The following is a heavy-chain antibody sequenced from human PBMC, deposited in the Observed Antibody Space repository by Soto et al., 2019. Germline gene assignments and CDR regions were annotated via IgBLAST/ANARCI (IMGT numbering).Heavy chain of an antibody. D-gene: IGHD5-12*01. Sequence: GRSLRLSCPASAFTFTNAWTGWVSQAARKVRGWVGRFKSKTDGGTPDYATPETGRLTTSPRAPKTTQYPPMNILKTEDTTVYYCTTDPVYSGYEAFDYWGQGTLVTVSS. CDR3: TTDPVYSGYEAFDY. V-gene: IGHV3-15*01. CDR1: AFTFTNAW. J-gene: IGHJ4*02. CDR2: FKSKTDGGTP.